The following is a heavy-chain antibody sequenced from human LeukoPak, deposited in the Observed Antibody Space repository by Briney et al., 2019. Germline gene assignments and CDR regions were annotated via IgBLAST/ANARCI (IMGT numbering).Heavy chain of an antibody. D-gene: IGHD6-13*01. CDR2: ISSSGSTI. Sequence: GGSLRLSCAASGFTFSDYYMSWIRQAPGKGLEWVSYISSSGSTIYYADSVKGRFTISRDNAKNSLYLQMNSLRAEDTAVYYCARSRRRAAAGTRRYYYGMDVWGQGTTVTVSS. V-gene: IGHV3-11*01. CDR3: ARSRRRAAAGTRRYYYGMDV. CDR1: GFTFSDYY. J-gene: IGHJ6*02.